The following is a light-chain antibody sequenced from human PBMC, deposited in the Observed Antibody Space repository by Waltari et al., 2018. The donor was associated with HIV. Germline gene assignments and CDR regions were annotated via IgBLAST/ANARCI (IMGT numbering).Light chain of an antibody. CDR1: QSIDIY. J-gene: IGKJ2*01. V-gene: IGKV1-39*01. CDR2: SAS. CDR3: QQNYDTQYT. Sequence: DIQMTQSPSLSTSVGARVTITCRASQSIDIYVNWYQLKPGKTPNLLIYSASNLQSGVPSRFSGSGSGTDFTLTISSLQPEDIATYYCQQNYDTQYTFGQGTKLEIK.